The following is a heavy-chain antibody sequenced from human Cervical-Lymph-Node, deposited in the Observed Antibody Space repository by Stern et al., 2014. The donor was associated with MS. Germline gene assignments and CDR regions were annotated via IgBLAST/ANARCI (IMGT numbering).Heavy chain of an antibody. CDR3: ATQQSGGWFAFDI. J-gene: IGHJ3*02. V-gene: IGHV4-59*08. CDR2: IYYTGST. CDR1: GGSIGSYY. Sequence: QVQLVQSGPGLVKSSETLSLTCTVSGGSIGSYYWSWIRQPPGKGLEWIGFIYYTGSTNYNPFWKIRVPISVDSSKNQFSLRLNSVTAADTAMYYCATQQSGGWFAFDIWGQGTMVTVS. D-gene: IGHD6-19*01.